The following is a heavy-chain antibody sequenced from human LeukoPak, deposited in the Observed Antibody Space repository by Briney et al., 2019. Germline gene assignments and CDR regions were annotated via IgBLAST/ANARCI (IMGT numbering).Heavy chain of an antibody. CDR2: MNPNSGNT. V-gene: IGHV1-8*01. D-gene: IGHD3-22*01. J-gene: IGHJ3*02. Sequence: ASVKVSCKASGYTFTSYDINWVRQAPGQGLEWMGWMNPNSGNTGYAQKFQGRVTMTRNTSISTAYMELSSLRSEDTAVYYCARERGKYYYDSSGYYDAFDIWGQGTMVTVSS. CDR3: ARERGKYYYDSSGYYDAFDI. CDR1: GYTFTSYD.